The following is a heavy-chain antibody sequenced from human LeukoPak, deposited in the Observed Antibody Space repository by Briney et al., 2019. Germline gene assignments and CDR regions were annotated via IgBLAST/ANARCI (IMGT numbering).Heavy chain of an antibody. D-gene: IGHD1-26*01. J-gene: IGHJ4*02. CDR1: GYTLTKLS. Sequence: GASVKVSCTVSGYTLTKLSMHWVRQAPGKGLEWMGGFDPEDAETIYAQKFQGRVTMTEDTSTDTAYMELSSLRSEDTAVYSCATLIDSGKYYYVFFEYWGQGTLVTVSS. V-gene: IGHV1-24*01. CDR2: FDPEDAET. CDR3: ATLIDSGKYYYVFFEY.